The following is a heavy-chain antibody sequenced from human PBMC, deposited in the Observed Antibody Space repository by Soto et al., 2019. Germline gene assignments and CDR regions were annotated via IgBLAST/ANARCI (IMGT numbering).Heavy chain of an antibody. CDR1: GGSISSGGYS. CDR2: IYHSGST. Sequence: QLQLQESGSGLVKPSQTLSLTCAVSGGSISSGGYSWSWIRQPPGKGLEWIGYIYHSGSTYYNPSLKSRVTISVDRSKNQFSLKLSSVTAADTAVYYCASMRGGYDSRGYDYSGQGTLVTVSS. V-gene: IGHV4-30-2*01. CDR3: ASMRGGYDSRGYDY. D-gene: IGHD3-22*01. J-gene: IGHJ4*02.